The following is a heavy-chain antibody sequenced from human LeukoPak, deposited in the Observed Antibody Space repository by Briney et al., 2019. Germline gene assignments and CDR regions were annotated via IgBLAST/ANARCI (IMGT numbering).Heavy chain of an antibody. CDR3: AREFTAMAFDY. Sequence: GGSLRLSCVASGLDFSDSGMLWVRQAPGKGLEWLSSISSSSRYIYYAVSVKGRLTISRDSAKNSLYLHMDSLRAEDTAVYYCAREFTAMAFDYWGQGALVTVSS. D-gene: IGHD5-18*01. CDR1: GLDFSDSG. CDR2: ISSSSRYI. J-gene: IGHJ4*02. V-gene: IGHV3-21*01.